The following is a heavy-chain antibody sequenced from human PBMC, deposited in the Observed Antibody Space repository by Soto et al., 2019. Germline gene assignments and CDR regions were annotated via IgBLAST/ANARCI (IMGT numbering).Heavy chain of an antibody. CDR2: IIPIFGTA. Sequence: ASVKVSCKASGGTFSSYAISWVRQAPGQGLEWMGGIIPIFGTANYAQKFQGRVTITADESTSTAYMELSSLRSEDTAVYYCARDLNSGGGMDVWGQGTTVTVSS. CDR1: GGTFSSYA. J-gene: IGHJ6*02. CDR3: ARDLNSGGGMDV. D-gene: IGHD3-16*01. V-gene: IGHV1-69*13.